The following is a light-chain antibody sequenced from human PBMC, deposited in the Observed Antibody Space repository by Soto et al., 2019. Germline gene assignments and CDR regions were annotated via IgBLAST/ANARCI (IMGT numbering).Light chain of an antibody. J-gene: IGLJ2*01. V-gene: IGLV2-14*01. CDR1: SSDIGGYDY. CDR3: TSYASGSSHVV. Sequence: QSALTQPASVSGSPGQSITLSCTGTSSDIGGYDYVSWYQRHPGKAPKLIIYDVNNRPSGVSNRFSGSKSGNTASLTISGLQAEDEADYYSTSYASGSSHVVFGGGTQLTVL. CDR2: DVN.